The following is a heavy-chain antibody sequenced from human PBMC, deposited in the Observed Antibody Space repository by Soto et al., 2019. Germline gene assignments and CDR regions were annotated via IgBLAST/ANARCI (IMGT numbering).Heavy chain of an antibody. Sequence: SETLSLTCTVSGGSISSGGYYWSWIRQHPGKGLEWIGYIYYSGSTYYNPSLKSRVTISVDTSKNQFCLKLSSVTAADTAVYYCARDSTSVSSWYGQFDPWGQGTLVTVSS. CDR3: ARDSTSVSSWYGQFDP. J-gene: IGHJ5*02. V-gene: IGHV4-31*03. D-gene: IGHD6-13*01. CDR1: GGSISSGGYY. CDR2: IYYSGST.